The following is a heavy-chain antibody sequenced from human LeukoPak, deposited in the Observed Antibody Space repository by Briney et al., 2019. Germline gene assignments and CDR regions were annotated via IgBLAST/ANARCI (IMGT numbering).Heavy chain of an antibody. V-gene: IGHV1-2*02. D-gene: IGHD1-26*01. CDR3: ARDRVGATMDY. J-gene: IGHJ4*02. Sequence: ASVKVSCKASGGTFSSYAISWVRQAPGQGLEWMGWINPNSGGTNYAQKFQGRVTMTRDTSISTAYMELSRLRSDDTAVYYCARDRVGATMDYWGQGTLVTVSS. CDR2: INPNSGGT. CDR1: GGTFSSYA.